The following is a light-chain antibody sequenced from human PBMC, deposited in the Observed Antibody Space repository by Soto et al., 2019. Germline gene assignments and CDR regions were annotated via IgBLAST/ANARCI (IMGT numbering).Light chain of an antibody. CDR1: SSDVGGYNY. CDR3: SSYTSSSTLHV. V-gene: IGLV2-14*01. Sequence: QSALTQPASVSGSPGQSITISCTGTSSDVGGYNYVSWYQQHPGKARKPMIYDVSNRPSGVSNRFSGCKSGNTASLTISGLQAEDEADYYCSSYTSSSTLHVFGTGTKLTVL. J-gene: IGLJ1*01. CDR2: DVS.